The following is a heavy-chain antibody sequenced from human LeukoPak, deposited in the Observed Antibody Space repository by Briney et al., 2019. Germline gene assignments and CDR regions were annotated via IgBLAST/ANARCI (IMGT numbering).Heavy chain of an antibody. CDR3: ARDRRAVAGIPYYYYYYGMDV. D-gene: IGHD6-19*01. J-gene: IGHJ6*04. Sequence: GASVKVSCKASGYTFTGCYMHWVRQAPAQGREWVGWVNPNKGGTNYAQKFQGWVTLTRDTSISIAYMELSRLRSDDTAVYYCARDRRAVAGIPYYYYYYGMDVWGKGTTVTVSS. CDR1: GYTFTGCY. CDR2: VNPNKGGT. V-gene: IGHV1-2*04.